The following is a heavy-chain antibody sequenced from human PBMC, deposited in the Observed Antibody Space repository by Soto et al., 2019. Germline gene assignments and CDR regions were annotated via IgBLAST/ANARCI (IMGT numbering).Heavy chain of an antibody. V-gene: IGHV3-48*01. Sequence: SLRLSCAASGFTFSSYGMHWVRQAPGKGLEWVSYISSSRSTIYYADSVKGRFTISRDNSKNTLYLQMNSLRGEDTAVYYCATKTMASDYWGRGTLVTVSS. CDR1: GFTFSSYG. CDR2: ISSSRSTI. J-gene: IGHJ4*02. D-gene: IGHD3-10*01. CDR3: ATKTMASDY.